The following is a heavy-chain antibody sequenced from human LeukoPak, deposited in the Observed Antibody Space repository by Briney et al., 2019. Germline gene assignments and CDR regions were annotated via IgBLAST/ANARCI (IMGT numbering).Heavy chain of an antibody. D-gene: IGHD2-15*01. CDR2: NNYSGIT. V-gene: IGHV4-59*01. Sequence: KPSETLSLTCTISGDSINNYYWSWIRQPPGKGLEWIGNNNYSGITNSNPSLKSRATLSVDMSRKHFFLDLSSVTAADTAVYYCARAVHYSATSDQYTGGWYYFDFWGQGTLVTASS. J-gene: IGHJ4*02. CDR3: ARAVHYSATSDQYTGGWYYFDF. CDR1: GDSINNYY.